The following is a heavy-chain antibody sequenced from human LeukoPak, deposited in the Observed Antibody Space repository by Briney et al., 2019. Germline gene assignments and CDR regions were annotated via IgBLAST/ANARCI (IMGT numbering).Heavy chain of an antibody. J-gene: IGHJ3*02. Sequence: QGGRSLRLSCAASGFTFDDYAMHWVRQAPGKGLEWVSGISWNSGSIGYADSVKGRFTISRDNAKNSLYLQMNSLRAEDTALYYCAKDVADAARPSDAFDIWGQGTMVTVSS. CDR3: AKDVADAARPSDAFDI. CDR1: GFTFDDYA. V-gene: IGHV3-9*01. CDR2: ISWNSGSI. D-gene: IGHD6-6*01.